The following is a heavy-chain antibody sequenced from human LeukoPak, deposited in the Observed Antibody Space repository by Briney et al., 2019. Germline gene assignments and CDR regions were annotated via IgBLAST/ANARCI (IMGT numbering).Heavy chain of an antibody. CDR3: ARVHYYDSSGYHYYFDY. CDR2: IYYNGST. J-gene: IGHJ4*02. D-gene: IGHD3-22*01. Sequence: TSETLSLTRTVSGLSISSHYWNWIRQPRGKGLEWIGFIYYNGSTNYHPSLKSRVTISVDTSKNRFSLKLSSVTAADTAVYYCARVHYYDSSGYHYYFDYWGQGTLVTVSS. V-gene: IGHV4-59*08. CDR1: GLSISSHY.